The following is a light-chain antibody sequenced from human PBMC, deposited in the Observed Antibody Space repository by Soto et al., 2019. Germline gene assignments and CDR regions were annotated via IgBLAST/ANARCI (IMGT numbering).Light chain of an antibody. J-gene: IGLJ2*01. V-gene: IGLV2-8*01. Sequence: QSVLTQPPSASGSPGQSVTISCTGTSSDIGGYNYVAWYQQHPGKAPQVLIFDVTKRPAGVPDRFSGSKSGNTASLTVSGLQAEDEAVYYCSSSAGINNLRIFGGGTKLTVL. CDR2: DVT. CDR1: SSDIGGYNY. CDR3: SSSAGINNLRI.